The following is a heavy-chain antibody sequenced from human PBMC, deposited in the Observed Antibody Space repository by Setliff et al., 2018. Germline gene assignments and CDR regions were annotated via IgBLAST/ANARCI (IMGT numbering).Heavy chain of an antibody. Sequence: PSETLSLTCTVSGGSISSGDYYWSWIRQPPGKGLEWIGYIYSSGSTYYNPSLKSRVSISVDTSKSQFSLKLSSVTAADTAVYYCARESRYYYDNLGTLDYWGQGTLVTVS. CDR2: IYSSGST. V-gene: IGHV4-30-4*08. CDR1: GGSISSGDYY. J-gene: IGHJ4*02. CDR3: ARESRYYYDNLGTLDY. D-gene: IGHD3-22*01.